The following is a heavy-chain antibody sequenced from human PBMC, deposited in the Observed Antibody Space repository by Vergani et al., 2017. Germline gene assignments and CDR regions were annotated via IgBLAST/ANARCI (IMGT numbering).Heavy chain of an antibody. CDR2: LRSDGTTK. CDR1: GFTFSTYA. CDR3: VKDDPSLHL. Sequence: VQLLESGGGLVQPGGSLRLSCAASGFTFSTYAMTWVRQAPGKGPDWVAFLRSDGTTKYYEDPVKGRFTISRDISKNTVYLQMDSLDSEDTAVYYCVKDDPSLHLWGQGTQVTVSS. J-gene: IGHJ4*02. V-gene: IGHV3-30*02.